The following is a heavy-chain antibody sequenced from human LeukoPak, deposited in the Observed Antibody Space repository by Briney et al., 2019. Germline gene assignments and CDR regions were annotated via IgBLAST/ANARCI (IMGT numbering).Heavy chain of an antibody. CDR3: ARGMVRGVITPGY. D-gene: IGHD3-10*01. CDR1: GYSIDSGYY. J-gene: IGHJ4*02. CDR2: IYYSGST. Sequence: PSETLSLTCTVSGYSIDSGYYWSWIRQPPGKRLEWIGSIYYSGSTYSNPTLKSRLTISVDTSKNQFSLKLRSVTAADTAVYYCARGMVRGVITPGYWGQGTLVTVSS. V-gene: IGHV4-38-2*02.